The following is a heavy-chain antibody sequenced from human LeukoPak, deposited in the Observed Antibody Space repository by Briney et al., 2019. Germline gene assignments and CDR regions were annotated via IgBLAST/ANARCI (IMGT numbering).Heavy chain of an antibody. CDR3: ARDPAAALLAGSLDV. D-gene: IGHD6-13*01. J-gene: IGHJ6*02. V-gene: IGHV4-4*02. CDR2: IYHSGST. CDR1: GGSISSSNW. Sequence: PSGTLSLTCAVSGGSISSSNWWSWVRQPPGKGLEWIGEIYHSGSTNYNPSLKSRVTISVDKSKNQFSLKLSSVTAADTAVYYCARDPAAALLAGSLDVWGQGTTVTVSS.